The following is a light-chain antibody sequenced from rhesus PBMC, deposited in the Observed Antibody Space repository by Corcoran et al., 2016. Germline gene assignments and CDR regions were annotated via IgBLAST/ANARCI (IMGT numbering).Light chain of an antibody. J-gene: IGKJ2*01. V-gene: IGKV1-25*01. CDR2: KAA. CDR3: QQHNSCPFS. Sequence: DIQMTQSPSSLSASMGDTATITCRASQGINSYLAWYHQKPGKSPNRLIYKAATLQSGVPSRSSGGGSGTDFTSTISGLQPKDLATYPSQQHNSCPFSFGQGTKVEIK. CDR1: QGINSY.